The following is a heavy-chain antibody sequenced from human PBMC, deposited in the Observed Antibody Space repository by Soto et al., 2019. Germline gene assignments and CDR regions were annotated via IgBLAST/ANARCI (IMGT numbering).Heavy chain of an antibody. CDR2: INPNSGGT. J-gene: IGHJ5*02. D-gene: IGHD3-10*01. V-gene: IGHV1-2*02. Sequence: SVKVSCKASGYTFTGYYMHWVRQAPGQGLEWMGWINPNSGGTNYAQKFQGRVTMTRETSISTAYMELSRLRSDDTAVYYCARVHMVRGVIKGWFDPWGQGNLVTVSS. CDR1: GYTFTGYY. CDR3: ARVHMVRGVIKGWFDP.